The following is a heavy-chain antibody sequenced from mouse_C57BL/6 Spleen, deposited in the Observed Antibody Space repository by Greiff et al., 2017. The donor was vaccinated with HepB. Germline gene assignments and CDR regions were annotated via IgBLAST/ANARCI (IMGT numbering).Heavy chain of an antibody. V-gene: IGHV1-76*01. J-gene: IGHJ2*01. CDR1: GYTFTDYY. CDR2: IYPGSGNT. D-gene: IGHD1-1*01. Sequence: QVQLKQSGAELVRPGASVKLSCKASGYTFTDYYINWVKQRPGQGLEWIARIYPGSGNTYYNEKFKGKATLTAEKSSSTAYMQLSSLTSEDSAVYFCAIITTVGYFDYWGQGTTLTVSS. CDR3: AIITTVGYFDY.